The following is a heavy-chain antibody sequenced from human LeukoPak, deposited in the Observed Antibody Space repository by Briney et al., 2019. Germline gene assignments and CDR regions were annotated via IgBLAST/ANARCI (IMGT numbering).Heavy chain of an antibody. D-gene: IGHD3-22*01. CDR2: INPSGGYT. CDR1: GYTFTGYY. J-gene: IGHJ5*02. CDR3: GRDLNRSGYTREGRFDP. Sequence: ASVKVSCKASGYTFTGYYMHWVRQAPGQGLEWMGIINPSGGYTTYAQKFQGRVTMTRDMTTSTVYMELSSLRSEDTAVYYCGRDLNRSGYTREGRFDPWGQGTLVTVSS. V-gene: IGHV1-46*01.